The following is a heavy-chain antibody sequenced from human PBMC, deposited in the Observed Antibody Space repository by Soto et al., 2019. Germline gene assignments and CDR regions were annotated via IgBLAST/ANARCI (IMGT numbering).Heavy chain of an antibody. CDR3: ARLAARPYYFDY. D-gene: IGHD6-6*01. J-gene: IGHJ4*02. V-gene: IGHV3-30-3*01. CDR2: ISYDGSNK. CDR1: GFTFSSYA. Sequence: QVPLVESGGGVVQPGRSLRLSCAASGFTFSSYAMHWVRQAPGKGLEWVAVISYDGSNKYYADSVKGRFTISRDNSKNTLYLQMNSLRAEDTAVYYCARLAARPYYFDYWGQGTLVTVSS.